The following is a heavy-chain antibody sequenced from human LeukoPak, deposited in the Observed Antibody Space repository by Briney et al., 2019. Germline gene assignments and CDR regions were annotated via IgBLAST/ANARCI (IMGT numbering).Heavy chain of an antibody. V-gene: IGHV3-30*18. CDR3: AKDLGDKDDY. CDR1: GFTFSSYG. CDR2: ISYDGSNK. Sequence: GRSLRLSCAASGFTFSSYGMHWVRQAPGKGLEWVAVISYDGSNKYYADSVKGRFTISRDNSKNTLYLQMSSLRAEDTAVYYCAKDLGDKDDYWGQGTLVTVSS. J-gene: IGHJ4*02.